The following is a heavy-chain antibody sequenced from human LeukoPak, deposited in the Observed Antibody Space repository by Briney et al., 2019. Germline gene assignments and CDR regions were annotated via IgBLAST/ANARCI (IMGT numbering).Heavy chain of an antibody. J-gene: IGHJ4*02. V-gene: IGHV4-59*08. CDR3: ARGYSRTYFDY. CDR2: IYYSGST. D-gene: IGHD5-18*01. CDR1: GVSISSYY. Sequence: SETLSLTCTVSGVSISSYYWSWIRQPPGKGLEWIGYIYYSGSTNYNPSLKSRVTISIDTSKNQFSLKLSSLTAADTAVYYCARGYSRTYFDYWGQGTLVTVSS.